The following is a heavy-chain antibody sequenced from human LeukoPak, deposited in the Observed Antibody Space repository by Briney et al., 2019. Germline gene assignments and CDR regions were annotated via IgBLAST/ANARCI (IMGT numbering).Heavy chain of an antibody. CDR1: GYTFTSYY. V-gene: IGHV1-2*02. D-gene: IGHD1-7*01. Sequence: ASVKVSCKASGYTFTSYYMHWVRQAPGQGLEWMGWINPNSGGTNYAQKFQGRVTMTRDTSISTAYMELSRLRSDDTAVYYCARETGTRHYFDYWGQGTLVTVSS. CDR2: INPNSGGT. J-gene: IGHJ4*02. CDR3: ARETGTRHYFDY.